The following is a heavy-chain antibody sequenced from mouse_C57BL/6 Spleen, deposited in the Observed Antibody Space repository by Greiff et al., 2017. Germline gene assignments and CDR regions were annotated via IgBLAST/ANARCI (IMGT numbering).Heavy chain of an antibody. J-gene: IGHJ3*01. CDR3: ASHYYGSSPWFAY. CDR2: ISYDGSN. V-gene: IGHV3-6*01. D-gene: IGHD1-1*01. Sequence: EVQVVESGPGLVKPSQSLSLTCSVTGYSITSGYYWNWIRQFPGNKLEWLGYISYDGSNNSNPSLKNRISITRDTSKNQFFLKLNYVTTENTATYDCASHYYGSSPWFAYWGQGTLVTVSA. CDR1: GYSITSGYY.